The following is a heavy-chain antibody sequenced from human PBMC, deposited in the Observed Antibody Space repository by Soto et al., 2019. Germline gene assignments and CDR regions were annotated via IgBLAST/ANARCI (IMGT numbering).Heavy chain of an antibody. CDR3: VKSGDNYNALDY. J-gene: IGHJ4*02. D-gene: IGHD1-1*01. V-gene: IGHV3-11*06. Sequence: GSLRLSFTASGFTLSDHYMSWIRRAPGKGLEWIGYSSNSGSFTRYADSVKGRFSISRDNAKNSLYLQINSLRGDDTAIYYCVKSGDNYNALDYWGQGTPVTVSS. CDR1: GFTLSDHY. CDR2: SSNSGSFT.